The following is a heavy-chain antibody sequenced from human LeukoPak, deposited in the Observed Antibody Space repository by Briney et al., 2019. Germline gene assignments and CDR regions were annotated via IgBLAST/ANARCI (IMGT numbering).Heavy chain of an antibody. CDR2: INHSGST. CDR3: ARGGNLRYSGYDF. J-gene: IGHJ4*02. CDR1: GGSFSGYY. V-gene: IGHV4-34*01. D-gene: IGHD5-12*01. Sequence: SETLSLTCAVYGGSFSGYYWSWIRQPPGKGLEWIGEINHSGSTNYNPSLKSRVTISVDTSKNQFSLKLSSVTAADTAVYYCARGGNLRYSGYDFWGQGTLVTVSS.